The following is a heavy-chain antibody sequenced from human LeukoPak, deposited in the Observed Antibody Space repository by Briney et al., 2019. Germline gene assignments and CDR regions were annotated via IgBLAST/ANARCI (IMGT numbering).Heavy chain of an antibody. CDR2: IYYSGST. J-gene: IGHJ4*02. CDR3: ARFRRHSSGWYVFDY. CDR1: GGSISSSSYY. Sequence: SETLSLTCTVSGGSISSSSYYWGWIRQPPGKGLEWIGSIYYSGSTYYNPSLKSRVTISVDTSKNQFSLKLSSVTAADTAVYYCARFRRHSSGWYVFDYWGQGTLVTVSS. D-gene: IGHD6-19*01. V-gene: IGHV4-39*07.